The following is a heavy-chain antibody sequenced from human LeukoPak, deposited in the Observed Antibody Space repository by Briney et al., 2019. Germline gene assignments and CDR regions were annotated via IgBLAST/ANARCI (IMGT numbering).Heavy chain of an antibody. CDR1: GFTFSGSV. CDR3: TARAPPGKFDY. Sequence: GGSLRLSCAASGFTFSGSVMHWVRQASGKGLEWVGRIRNKDNNYATAYAASVTGRFAISRDDSKNTAYLQMNSLKTEDTAVYYCTARAPPGKFDYWGQGTLVTVSS. V-gene: IGHV3-73*01. CDR2: IRNKDNNYAT. J-gene: IGHJ4*02.